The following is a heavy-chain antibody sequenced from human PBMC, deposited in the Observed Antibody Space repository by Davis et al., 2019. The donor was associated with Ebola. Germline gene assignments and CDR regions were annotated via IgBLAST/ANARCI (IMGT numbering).Heavy chain of an antibody. CDR3: ARGYCSGGSCYSPDY. Sequence: GESLKISCAASGFTFSSYGMSWVRQAPGKGLEWVAGISGSSDSIYYADSVKGRFTISRDNSKNTLFLQMNSLRDEDTAVYYCARGYCSGGSCYSPDYWGQGTLVTVSS. CDR1: GFTFSSYG. CDR2: ISGSSDSI. D-gene: IGHD2-15*01. J-gene: IGHJ4*02. V-gene: IGHV3-23*01.